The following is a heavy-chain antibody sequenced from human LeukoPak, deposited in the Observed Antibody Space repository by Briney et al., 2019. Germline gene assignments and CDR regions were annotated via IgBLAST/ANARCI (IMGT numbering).Heavy chain of an antibody. CDR3: ARPIWFGELLSGMDV. CDR2: ISSSSSYI. CDR1: GFTFSSYS. Sequence: PGGSLRLSRAASGFTFSSYSMNWVRQAPGKGLEWVSSISSSSSYIYYADSVKGRFTISRDNAKNSLYLQMNSLRAEDTAVYYCARPIWFGELLSGMDVWGQGTTVTVSS. V-gene: IGHV3-21*01. J-gene: IGHJ6*02. D-gene: IGHD3-10*01.